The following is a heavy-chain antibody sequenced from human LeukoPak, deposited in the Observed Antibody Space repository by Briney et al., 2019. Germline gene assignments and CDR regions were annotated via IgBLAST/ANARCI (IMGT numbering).Heavy chain of an antibody. V-gene: IGHV3-21*01. D-gene: IGHD3-10*01. CDR1: GFTFSSYS. CDR2: ISSSSSYI. J-gene: IGHJ6*02. Sequence: GGSLKLSCAASGFTFSSYSMNWVRQAPGKGLEWVSSISSSSSYIYYADSVKGRFTISRDNAKNSLYLQMNSLRAEDTAVYYCARDMDHYSIGMDVWGQGTTVTVSS. CDR3: ARDMDHYSIGMDV.